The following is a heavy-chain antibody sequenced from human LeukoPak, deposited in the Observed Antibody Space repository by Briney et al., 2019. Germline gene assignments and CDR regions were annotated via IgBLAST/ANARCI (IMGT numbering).Heavy chain of an antibody. CDR1: GFTFSTYT. V-gene: IGHV3-21*01. J-gene: IGHJ4*02. Sequence: GGSLRLSCAASGFTFSTYTMNWVRQAPGKGLGWVASIRSSSSYIQYADSVKGRFTISRDNAKNSLFLQMNSLRAEDTAVYYCARGDGYDFFDYWGQGTLVTVSS. CDR2: IRSSSSYI. CDR3: ARGDGYDFFDY. D-gene: IGHD5-24*01.